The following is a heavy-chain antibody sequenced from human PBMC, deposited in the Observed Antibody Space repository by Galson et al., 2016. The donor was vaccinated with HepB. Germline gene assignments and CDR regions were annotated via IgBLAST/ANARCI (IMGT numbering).Heavy chain of an antibody. V-gene: IGHV4-34*01. D-gene: IGHD4-17*01. Sequence: LFLTCAVYGGSFSGYYWSWIRQPPGKGLEWIGEINHSGSTNYNPSLKSRVTISVDTSKNQFSLKLSSVTAADTAVYYCARGDNPDYGDYASAYYYMDVWGKGTTVTVSS. J-gene: IGHJ6*03. CDR3: ARGDNPDYGDYASAYYYMDV. CDR2: INHSGST. CDR1: GGSFSGYY.